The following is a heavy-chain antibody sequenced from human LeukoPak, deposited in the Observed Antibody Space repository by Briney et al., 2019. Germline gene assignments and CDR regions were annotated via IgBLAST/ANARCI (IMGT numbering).Heavy chain of an antibody. CDR3: ARGRGGTYPPGIY. CDR1: GLTFSSHG. CDR2: MWDGESNK. D-gene: IGHD1-26*01. J-gene: IGHJ4*02. V-gene: IGHV3-33*01. Sequence: GGSLRLSCAASGLTFSSHGMHWVRQAPGKGLEWVAVMWDGESNKYYADSVKGRFTISRDNSKNILYLQMNNLGAEDTAVYYCARGRGGTYPPGIYWGQGTLVTVSS.